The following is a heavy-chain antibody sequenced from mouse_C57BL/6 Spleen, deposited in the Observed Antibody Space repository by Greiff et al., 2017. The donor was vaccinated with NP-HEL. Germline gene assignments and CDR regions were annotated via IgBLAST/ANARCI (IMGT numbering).Heavy chain of an antibody. CDR3: ARGLLRYSWYFDV. Sequence: DVMLVESGGDLVKPGGSLKLSCAASGFTFSSYGMSWVRQTPDKRLEWVATISSGGSYTYYPDSVKGRFTISRDNAKNTLYLQMSSLKSDDTAMYYWARGLLRYSWYFDVWGTGTTVTVSS. CDR1: GFTFSSYG. J-gene: IGHJ1*03. CDR2: ISSGGSYT. D-gene: IGHD1-1*01. V-gene: IGHV5-6*02.